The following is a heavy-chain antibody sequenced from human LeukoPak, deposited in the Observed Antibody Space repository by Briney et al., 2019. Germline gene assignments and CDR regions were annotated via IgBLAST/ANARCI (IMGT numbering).Heavy chain of an antibody. Sequence: PSETLSLTCTVSGGSISSYYWSWIRQPPGKGLEWIGYIYYSGSTNYNPSLKSRVTISVDTSKSQFSLKLSSVTAAYTAVYYCARGGVRGVTLFDYWGQGTLVTVSS. J-gene: IGHJ4*02. CDR1: GGSISSYY. V-gene: IGHV4-59*01. CDR3: ARGGVRGVTLFDY. D-gene: IGHD3-10*01. CDR2: IYYSGST.